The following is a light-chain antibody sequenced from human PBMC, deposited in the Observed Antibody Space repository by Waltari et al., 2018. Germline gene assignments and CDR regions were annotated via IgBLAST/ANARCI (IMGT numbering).Light chain of an antibody. J-gene: IGKJ1*01. CDR1: QSVSDN. CDR2: GAT. CDR3: EQYSDPPPWT. Sequence: EKVLTQSPATLSVSPGETATLSCRASQSVSDNVAWYQQKPGHPPRLLISGATSRAPGVPGRFRGTGSGTQFTLTISRLQSEDFAVYFCEQYSDPPPWTFGQGTKVELK. V-gene: IGKV3-15*01.